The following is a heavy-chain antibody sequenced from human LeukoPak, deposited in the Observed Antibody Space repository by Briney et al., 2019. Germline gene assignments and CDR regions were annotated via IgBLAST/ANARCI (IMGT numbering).Heavy chain of an antibody. V-gene: IGHV4-4*07. D-gene: IGHD2-15*01. CDR3: ARESVAVTPPDY. J-gene: IGHJ4*02. CDR2: IYTSGST. Sequence: SETLSLTCTVSGGSISSYYWGWIRQPPGKGLEWIGRIYTSGSTNYNPSLKSRVTMSVDTSKNQFSLKLSSVTAADTAVYYCARESVAVTPPDYWGQGTLVTVSS. CDR1: GGSISSYY.